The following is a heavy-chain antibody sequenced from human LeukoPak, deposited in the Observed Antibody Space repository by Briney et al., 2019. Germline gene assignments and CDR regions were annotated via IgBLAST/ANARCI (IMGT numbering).Heavy chain of an antibody. J-gene: IGHJ4*02. D-gene: IGHD5-18*01. CDR1: GFTFDDYA. CDR2: TSWNSGSI. V-gene: IGHV3-9*01. Sequence: GGSLRLSCAASGFTFDDYAMHWVRQAPGKGLEWVSGTSWNSGSIGYADSVKGRFTISRDNAKNSLYLQMNSLRAEDTALYYCAKQGRVDTAMAFFDYWGQGTLVTVSS. CDR3: AKQGRVDTAMAFFDY.